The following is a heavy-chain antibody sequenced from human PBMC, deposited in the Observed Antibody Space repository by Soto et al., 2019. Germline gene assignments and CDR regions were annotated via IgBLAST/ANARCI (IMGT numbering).Heavy chain of an antibody. J-gene: IGHJ5*02. CDR1: GYTFSSYP. CDR3: ARDRGGYCAGGSCSEAWFDP. Sequence: QVQLVQSAAEEKKPGASVKVSCKASGYTFSSYPIYWVRQAPGQSLEWMGWINTGNGYTKYSQKFQARVTISRDTSASTVYLQLSSLRSADTAFYYCARDRGGYCAGGSCSEAWFDPWGQGTLVTVSS. CDR2: INTGNGYT. D-gene: IGHD2-15*01. V-gene: IGHV1-3*05.